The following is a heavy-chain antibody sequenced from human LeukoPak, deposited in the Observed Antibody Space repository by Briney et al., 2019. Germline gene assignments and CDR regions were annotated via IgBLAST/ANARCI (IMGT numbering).Heavy chain of an antibody. CDR3: ARLSGSGSYFETNYYYYYYMDV. V-gene: IGHV4-61*02. CDR2: IYTSGST. J-gene: IGHJ6*03. CDR1: GGSISSGSYY. Sequence: SETLSLTCTVSGGSISSGSYYWSWIRQPAGKGLEWIGRIYTSGSTNYNPSLKSRVTMSVDTSKNQFSLKLTSVTAADTAVYYCARLSGSGSYFETNYYYYYYMDVWGKGTTVTISS. D-gene: IGHD3-10*01.